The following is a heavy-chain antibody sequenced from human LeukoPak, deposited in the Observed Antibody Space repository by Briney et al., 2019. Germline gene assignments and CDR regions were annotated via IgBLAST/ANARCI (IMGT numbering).Heavy chain of an antibody. J-gene: IGHJ6*03. CDR2: INPSGST. CDR3: ARDRRFGENRIASYYYYYMDV. D-gene: IGHD3-10*01. CDR1: GGSFSGYY. Sequence: SETLSLTCAVNGGSFSGYYWSWIRQPAGKGLEWIGEINPSGSTNYNPSLKSRVTISVDTSKNQFSPKLSSVTAADTAVYYCARDRRFGENRIASYYYYYMDVWGKGTTVTISS. V-gene: IGHV4-34*01.